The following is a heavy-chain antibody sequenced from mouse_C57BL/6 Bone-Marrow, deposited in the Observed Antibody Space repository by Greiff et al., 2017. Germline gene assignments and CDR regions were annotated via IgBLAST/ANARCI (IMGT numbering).Heavy chain of an antibody. CDR3: ARSDGSSYNYYAMDY. D-gene: IGHD1-1*01. CDR2: INPYNGGT. J-gene: IGHJ4*01. CDR1: GYTFTDYY. V-gene: IGHV1-19*01. Sequence: EVQLQQSGPVLVKPGASVKMSCKASGYTFTDYYMNWVKQSHGKSLEWIGVINPYNGGTSYNQKFKGKATLTVDKSSSTAYMELNSLTSEDSAVYYCARSDGSSYNYYAMDYWGQGTSVTVSS.